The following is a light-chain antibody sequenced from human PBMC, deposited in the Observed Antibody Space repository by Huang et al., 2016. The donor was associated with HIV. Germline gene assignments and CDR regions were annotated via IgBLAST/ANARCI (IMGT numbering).Light chain of an antibody. CDR1: QDIGTS. CDR2: GAS. CDR3: QQLHTYPIT. J-gene: IGKJ5*01. V-gene: IGKV1-13*02. Sequence: QLTQSPPSLSASVGDTIIISCRASQDIGTSLAWYQQKTGRAPQLLISGASTLQTGVPSRFSGDSAGTFFTLVITGLQPEDFATYYCQQLHTYPITFGQGTRLDIK.